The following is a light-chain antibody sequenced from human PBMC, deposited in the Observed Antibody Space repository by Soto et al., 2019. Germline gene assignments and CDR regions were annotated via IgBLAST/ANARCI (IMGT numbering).Light chain of an antibody. CDR1: SSDVGGYDY. CDR3: SSYAGNNNFCV. J-gene: IGLJ1*01. CDR2: EVT. Sequence: QSALTQPPSASGSPGQSVTISCIGTSSDVGGYDYVSWYQQHPGKAPKIIISEVTKRPSGVPDRFSGSKSGNTASLTVSGLQAEDEADYYCSSYAGNNNFCVFGTGTKLTVL. V-gene: IGLV2-8*01.